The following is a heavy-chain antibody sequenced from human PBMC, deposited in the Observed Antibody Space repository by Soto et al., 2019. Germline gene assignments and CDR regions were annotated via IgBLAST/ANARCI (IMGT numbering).Heavy chain of an antibody. J-gene: IGHJ3*02. CDR1: GGSISSSY. Sequence: QVQLQESGPGLVKPSETLSLTCTVSGGSISSSYWSWIRQPPGKGLEWIGYIYYSGSTNYNPSLKSRVTISGDTSKNQFSLKLSSVTAADTAVYYCARVWGGAFDIWGQGTMVTVSS. D-gene: IGHD3-10*01. CDR3: ARVWGGAFDI. V-gene: IGHV4-59*01. CDR2: IYYSGST.